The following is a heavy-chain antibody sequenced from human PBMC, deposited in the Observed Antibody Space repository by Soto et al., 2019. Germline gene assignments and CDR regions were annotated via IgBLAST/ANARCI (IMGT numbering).Heavy chain of an antibody. D-gene: IGHD6-13*01. J-gene: IGHJ4*02. V-gene: IGHV3-23*01. CDR1: GFACNSHA. CDR2: ISWNADRT. Sequence: EVQLLESGGGLVQPGGSLRLSCAASGFACNSHAMSWVRQAPGKGLDWVSVISWNADRTYYADSVRGRFTISRDNFKDTLYLHMSNLRAEHTAIYYCAKEVGILGTDNRGYFYFWGQGTLVTVSS. CDR3: AKEVGILGTDNRGYFYF.